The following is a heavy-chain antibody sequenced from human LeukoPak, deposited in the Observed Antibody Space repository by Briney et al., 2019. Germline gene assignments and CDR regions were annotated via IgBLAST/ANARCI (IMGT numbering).Heavy chain of an antibody. CDR2: IYPGNSDI. D-gene: IGHD2-2*01. J-gene: IGHJ4*02. V-gene: IGHV5-51*01. CDR3: ARHLSSITSCPNY. CDR1: GYSFTSYW. Sequence: GESLQISCKGSGYSFTSYWIGWVRQMPGKGLEWMGVIYPGNSDITYSTSFQGQVTISADKSVSTAYLHWSSLKASDTAIYYCARHLSSITSCPNYWGQGTLVTVSS.